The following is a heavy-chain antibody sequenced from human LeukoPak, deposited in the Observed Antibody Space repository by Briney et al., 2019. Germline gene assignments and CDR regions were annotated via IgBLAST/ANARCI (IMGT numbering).Heavy chain of an antibody. Sequence: GGSLRLSCAASGFTFSSYWMSWVRQAPGKGLEWVSAISGGGGSTDYADSVKGRFTISRDNSKNTLYLQINSLRAEDTAVYYCAKARPGFDYWGLGTLVTVSS. CDR3: AKARPGFDY. V-gene: IGHV3-23*01. CDR1: GFTFSSYW. J-gene: IGHJ4*02. CDR2: ISGGGGST.